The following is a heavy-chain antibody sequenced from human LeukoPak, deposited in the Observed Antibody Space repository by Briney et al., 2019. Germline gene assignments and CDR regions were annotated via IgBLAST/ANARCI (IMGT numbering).Heavy chain of an antibody. J-gene: IGHJ4*02. Sequence: SETLSLACTVSGGSISSSSYYWGWIRQPPGKGLEWIGSIYYSGSTYYNPSLKSRVTISVDTSKNQFSLKLSSVTAADTAGHYCAGHMIVVAIYFDYWGQGTLVTVSS. D-gene: IGHD3-22*01. CDR2: IYYSGST. V-gene: IGHV4-39*01. CDR3: AGHMIVVAIYFDY. CDR1: GGSISSSSYY.